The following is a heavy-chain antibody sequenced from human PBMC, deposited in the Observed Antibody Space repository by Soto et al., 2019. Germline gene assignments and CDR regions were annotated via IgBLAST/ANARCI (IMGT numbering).Heavy chain of an antibody. CDR3: VQTYQGLRFDS. CDR2: IYWDDDK. V-gene: IGHV2-5*02. CDR1: GFSLSTSGVG. Sequence: QITLKESGPPLVKPTQTLTLTCTFSGFSLSTSGVGVGWIRQPPAKALEWLALIYWDDDKRYSPSLKSRLTTHNDPPKNHVAITMTNMTPVHTATVYWVQTYQGLRFDSWGQGTLVTVSS. J-gene: IGHJ4*02. D-gene: IGHD5-12*01.